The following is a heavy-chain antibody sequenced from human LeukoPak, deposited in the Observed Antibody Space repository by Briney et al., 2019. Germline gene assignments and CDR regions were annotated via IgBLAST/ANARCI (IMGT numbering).Heavy chain of an antibody. CDR2: IYYSGST. V-gene: IGHV4-59*01. CDR1: GGSFSSYY. CDR3: ARMYYYDSSGYYYGVEAFDI. D-gene: IGHD3-22*01. J-gene: IGHJ3*02. Sequence: PSETLSLTCTVSGGSFSSYYWSWIRQPPGKGLEWIGYIYYSGSTNYNPSLKSRVTISVDTSKNQFSLELSSVTAADTAVYYCARMYYYDSSGYYYGVEAFDIWGQGTMVTVSS.